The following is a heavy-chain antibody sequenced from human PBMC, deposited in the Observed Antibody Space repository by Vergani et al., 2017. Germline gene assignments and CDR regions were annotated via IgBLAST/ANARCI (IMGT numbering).Heavy chain of an antibody. D-gene: IGHD2-15*01. CDR2: IYYSGST. CDR3: ANLGYCTGDSCHSVR. CDR1: GGSISSSSYY. V-gene: IGHV4-39*01. Sequence: QLQLQESGPGLVKPSETLSLTCNVSGGSISSSSYYWGWIRQPPGKGLEWIGNIYYSGSTYYNPSLKSRVTISVDTSKNQFSLKLSSVTAADRAVYYCANLGYCTGDSCHSVRWGPGTLVTVSS. J-gene: IGHJ4*02.